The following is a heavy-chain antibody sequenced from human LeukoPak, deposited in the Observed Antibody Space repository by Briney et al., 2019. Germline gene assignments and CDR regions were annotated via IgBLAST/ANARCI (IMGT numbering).Heavy chain of an antibody. CDR1: GFTFSSYA. CDR3: AKDGSYYFDY. J-gene: IGHJ4*02. Sequence: GGSLRLSCTASGFTFSSYAMNWVRQAPGKGLEWVSGIVVGGAFTYYADSVKGRFTIFRDNSRNTLYLQMNSLRADDTAVYYCAKDGSYYFDYWGQGTLVTVSS. CDR2: IVVGGAFT. V-gene: IGHV3-23*01.